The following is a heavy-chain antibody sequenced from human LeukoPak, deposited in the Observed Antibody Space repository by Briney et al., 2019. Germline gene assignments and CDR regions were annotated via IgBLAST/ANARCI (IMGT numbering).Heavy chain of an antibody. V-gene: IGHV3-7*03. CDR1: GFTFSSDW. CDR3: ARDRCSSTSCYNTPNWFDP. D-gene: IGHD2-2*02. Sequence: GGSLRLSCAASGFTFSSDWMSWVRQAPGKGLEWVAALKQDGSAKYYLDSVKGRFTISRDNAKNSLYLQMNSLRSEDTAFYHCARDRCSSTSCYNTPNWFDPWGQGTLVTVSS. J-gene: IGHJ5*02. CDR2: LKQDGSAK.